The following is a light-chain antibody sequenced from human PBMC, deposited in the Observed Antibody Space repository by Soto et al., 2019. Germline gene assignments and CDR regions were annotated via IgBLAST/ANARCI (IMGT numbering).Light chain of an antibody. CDR3: PQCYSTLIP. CDR2: GAS. Sequence: THSPSTLSLSVGERVNISFRASQGLGNALGWYQQKPGTPPKVLIYGASNLQSGVPPRFSGSGSGTDFTLAISSLQAEDCATYYCPQCYSTLIPFGQGTRLEI. CDR1: QGLGNA. J-gene: IGKJ5*01. V-gene: IGKV1-6*01.